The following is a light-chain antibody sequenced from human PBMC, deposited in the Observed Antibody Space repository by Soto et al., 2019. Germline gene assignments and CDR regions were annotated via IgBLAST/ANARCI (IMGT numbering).Light chain of an antibody. CDR1: QSLLHSNGYNY. Sequence: DIVRAQSPLSLPVTPGGPASISCRSSQSLLHSNGYNYLDWYLQKPGQSPQLLVYLGSNRASGVPDRFSGSGSGTDFTLKISRVEAEDVGAYYCMQALQTPLTFGGGTKVEIK. CDR2: LGS. V-gene: IGKV2-28*01. J-gene: IGKJ4*01. CDR3: MQALQTPLT.